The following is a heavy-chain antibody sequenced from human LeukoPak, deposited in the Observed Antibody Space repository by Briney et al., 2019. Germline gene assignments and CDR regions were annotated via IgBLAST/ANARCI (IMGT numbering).Heavy chain of an antibody. J-gene: IGHJ4*02. D-gene: IGHD4-17*01. Sequence: ASVKVSCKASGYTLTELSMHWVRQAPGKGLEWMGGFDPEDGETIYAQKFQGRATMTEDTSTDTAYMELSSLRSEDTAVYYCATGSPLTVTIDYWGQGTLVTVSS. CDR2: FDPEDGET. V-gene: IGHV1-24*01. CDR3: ATGSPLTVTIDY. CDR1: GYTLTELS.